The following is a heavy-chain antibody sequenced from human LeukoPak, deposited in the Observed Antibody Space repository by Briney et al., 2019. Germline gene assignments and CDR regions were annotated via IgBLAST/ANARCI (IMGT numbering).Heavy chain of an antibody. CDR1: GFTFSSYA. CDR3: TKDIVVVPAQGNWFDP. V-gene: IGHV3-64*04. CDR2: ISSNGGST. Sequence: GGSLRLSCSASGFTFSSYAMHWVRQAPGKGLEYVSAISSNGGSTYYAGSVKGRFTISRDTSKNTLYLQMNSLTAEDTAIYYCTKDIVVVPAQGNWFDPWGQGTLVTVSS. D-gene: IGHD2-2*01. J-gene: IGHJ5*02.